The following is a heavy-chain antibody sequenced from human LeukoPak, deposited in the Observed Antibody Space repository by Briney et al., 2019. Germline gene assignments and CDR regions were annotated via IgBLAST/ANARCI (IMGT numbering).Heavy chain of an antibody. V-gene: IGHV3-30-3*01. CDR2: ISNDGSDK. Sequence: GGSLRLSCAASGFTFSSYAMHWVRQAPGKGLEWVAVISNDGSDKYYADSVKGRFTISRDNSKNTLYLQMNSLRPEDTAVYYCAKEPRPKQLAYYFDYWGQGTLVTVSS. CDR1: GFTFSSYA. J-gene: IGHJ4*02. D-gene: IGHD6-13*01. CDR3: AKEPRPKQLAYYFDY.